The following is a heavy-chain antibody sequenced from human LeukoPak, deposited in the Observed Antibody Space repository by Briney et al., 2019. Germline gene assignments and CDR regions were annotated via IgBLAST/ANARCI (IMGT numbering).Heavy chain of an antibody. CDR2: IYPGDSDT. CDR1: GYSFTSYW. Sequence: GESLKISCKGSGYSFTSYWIGWVRQMPGKGLEWMGIIYPGDSDTRYSPSFQVQVTISADKSISTAYLKWSSLKASDTAMYYCARYANYYDSSGYYYLDAFDIWGQGTMVTVSS. V-gene: IGHV5-51*03. CDR3: ARYANYYDSSGYYYLDAFDI. D-gene: IGHD3-22*01. J-gene: IGHJ3*02.